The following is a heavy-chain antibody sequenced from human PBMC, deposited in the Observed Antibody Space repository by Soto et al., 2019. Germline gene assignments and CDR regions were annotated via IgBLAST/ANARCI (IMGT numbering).Heavy chain of an antibody. V-gene: IGHV3-23*01. CDR2: LSSSGGNT. CDR3: AKKLGYSNSRGYYPGAFDY. CDR1: GFTFGTYA. D-gene: IGHD3-22*01. Sequence: EVQLLESGGDLVQPGGSLRLSCAASGFTFGTYAMAWVRQAPGRGLEWVSALSSSGGNTYYADSVKDRFTISRDNSKNTLYLQMNILRAEDTAVYYCAKKLGYSNSRGYYPGAFDYWGQGTPVTVSS. J-gene: IGHJ4*02.